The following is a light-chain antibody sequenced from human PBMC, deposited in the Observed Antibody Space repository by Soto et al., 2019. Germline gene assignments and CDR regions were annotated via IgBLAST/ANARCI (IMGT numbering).Light chain of an antibody. Sequence: EIVLTQSPGTLSLSAGERATLSCRASQSVSSSYLAWYQQKPGQAPRLLIFGASNRANGIPDRVSGSGSGTDITLTISRLEPEDFAVFYCQQYGSSPLTFRGGTKVDIK. J-gene: IGKJ4*01. CDR3: QQYGSSPLT. CDR1: QSVSSSY. V-gene: IGKV3-20*01. CDR2: GAS.